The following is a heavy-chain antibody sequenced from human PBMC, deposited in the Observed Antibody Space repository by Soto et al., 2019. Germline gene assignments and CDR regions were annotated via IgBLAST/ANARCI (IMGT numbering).Heavy chain of an antibody. V-gene: IGHV3-30*03. CDR3: ARNYDSPAGGAFDI. CDR2: ISGDGSNQ. J-gene: IGHJ3*02. D-gene: IGHD3-22*01. CDR1: GFTFSSYG. Sequence: GGSLRLSCAASGFTFSSYGMHWVRQAPGKGLEWVAVISGDGSNQYYADSVKGRFTISRDNSKNTLYLQMNSLRAEDTAVYYCARNYDSPAGGAFDIWGQGTMVTVSS.